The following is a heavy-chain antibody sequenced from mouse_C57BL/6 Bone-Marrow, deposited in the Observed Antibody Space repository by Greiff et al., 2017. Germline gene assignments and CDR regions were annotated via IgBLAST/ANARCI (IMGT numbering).Heavy chain of an antibody. V-gene: IGHV5-2*01. CDR2: INSDGGST. CDR3: ARPWYYGKDFDY. Sequence: VQLQQSGGGLVQPGESLKLSCESNEYEFPSHDMSWVRKTPEKRLELVAAINSDGGSTYYPDTMERRFIISRDNTKKTLYLQMSSLRSEDTALYYCARPWYYGKDFDYWGQGTTLTVSS. CDR1: EYEFPSHD. J-gene: IGHJ2*01. D-gene: IGHD1-1*01.